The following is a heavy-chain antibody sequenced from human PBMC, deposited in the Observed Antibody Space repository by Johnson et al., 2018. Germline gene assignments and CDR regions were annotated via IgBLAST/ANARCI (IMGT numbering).Heavy chain of an antibody. D-gene: IGHD6-13*01. CDR3: AREGAAAGSYSYGMDV. J-gene: IGHJ6*02. Sequence: QEQLVQSGAEETKPGFSVKVSCKASGGTFSSYAISWVRQAPGQGLEWMGGIIPTFGTANYAQKFQGSVTITADESTSPAYMELSSLGSEDTAVYYCAREGAAAGSYSYGMDVWGQWTTVTVSS. CDR2: IIPTFGTA. CDR1: GGTFSSYA. V-gene: IGHV1-69*01.